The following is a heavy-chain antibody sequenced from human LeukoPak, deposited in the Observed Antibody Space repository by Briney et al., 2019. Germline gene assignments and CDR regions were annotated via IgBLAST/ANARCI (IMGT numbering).Heavy chain of an antibody. CDR1: GYTFTGYY. J-gene: IGHJ4*02. V-gene: IGHV1-2*02. CDR3: ARAGSSYYYDSSGYYGFDY. D-gene: IGHD3-22*01. Sequence: ASVKVSCKASGYTFTGYYMHWVRQAPGQGLEWMGWINPNSGGTNYAQKFQGRVTMTRDTSISTAYMELSRLRSDDTPMHYFARAGSSYYYDSSGYYGFDYWSQGTLVTVSS. CDR2: INPNSGGT.